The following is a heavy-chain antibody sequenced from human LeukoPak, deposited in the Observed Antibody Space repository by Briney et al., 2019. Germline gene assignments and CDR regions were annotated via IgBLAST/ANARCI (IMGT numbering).Heavy chain of an antibody. CDR2: ISYDGSNK. CDR3: TSSKRGYRFGTNWFDP. D-gene: IGHD5-18*01. CDR1: GFTFSSYA. J-gene: IGHJ5*02. Sequence: GGSLRLSCAASGFTFSSYAMHWVRQAPGKGLEWVAVISYDGSNKYYADSVKGRFTISRDNSKNTLYLQMNSLRAEDTAVYYCTSSKRGYRFGTNWFDPWGQGTLVTVSS. V-gene: IGHV3-30*04.